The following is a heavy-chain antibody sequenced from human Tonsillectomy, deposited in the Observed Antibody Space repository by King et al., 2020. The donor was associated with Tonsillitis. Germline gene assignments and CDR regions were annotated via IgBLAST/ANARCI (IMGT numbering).Heavy chain of an antibody. D-gene: IGHD3-22*01. Sequence: VQLVESGGGLVKPGGSLRLSCAGSGFIFSNAWMNWVRQAPGKGLEWVGRIKSKTDGGTTDYAAPVQGRFTISRDDSKNTPYLQMNSLKTEDTAVYYCITPYYYESSGYYGSFDCWGQGTLVTVSS. CDR2: IKSKTDGGTT. V-gene: IGHV3-15*07. J-gene: IGHJ4*02. CDR3: ITPYYYESSGYYGSFDC. CDR1: GFIFSNAW.